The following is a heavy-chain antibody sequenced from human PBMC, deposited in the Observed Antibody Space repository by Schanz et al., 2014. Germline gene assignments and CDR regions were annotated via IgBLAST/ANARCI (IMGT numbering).Heavy chain of an antibody. CDR3: AKNQYDDVDLSSFYFDV. D-gene: IGHD3-10*02. CDR1: GFIVRSNY. CDR2: VHPGGST. Sequence: EVQLVESGGGLVPPGGSLRLSCAVSGFIVRSNYMTWVRQAPGKGLEWVSFVHPGGSTYYPDSVKGRFTISRDSSKNTLYLQMNSLRPEDTAIYYCAKNQYDDVDLSSFYFDVWGQGTLVTVSS. V-gene: IGHV3-66*01. J-gene: IGHJ4*02.